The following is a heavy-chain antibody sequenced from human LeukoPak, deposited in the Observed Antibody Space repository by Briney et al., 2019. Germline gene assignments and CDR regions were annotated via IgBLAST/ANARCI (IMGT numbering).Heavy chain of an antibody. CDR2: IYYSGST. CDR3: ARGSWELRVGFDY. V-gene: IGHV4-59*01. D-gene: IGHD1-26*01. Sequence: PSQTLSLTCTVSGGTISSYYWSWIRQPPGKGLEWIGFIYYSGSTKYNPSLKSRVTISVYTSKNQFSLKLSSVTAADTAVYYCARGSWELRVGFDYWGQGTLVTVSS. J-gene: IGHJ4*02. CDR1: GGTISSYY.